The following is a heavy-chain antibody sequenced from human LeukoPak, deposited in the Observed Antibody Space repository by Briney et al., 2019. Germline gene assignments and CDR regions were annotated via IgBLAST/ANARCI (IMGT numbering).Heavy chain of an antibody. V-gene: IGHV5-51*01. CDR3: ARHTYTLWFGELLENWFDP. Sequence: GESLKISCKGSGYSFTSYWIGWLGQMPGKGREWMGIIYPGDSNTRYSPYFQVQDTISADKSISTAYLQWSSLKASDTAMYYCARHTYTLWFGELLENWFDPWGQGTLVTVSS. CDR2: IYPGDSNT. D-gene: IGHD3-10*01. CDR1: GYSFTSYW. J-gene: IGHJ5*02.